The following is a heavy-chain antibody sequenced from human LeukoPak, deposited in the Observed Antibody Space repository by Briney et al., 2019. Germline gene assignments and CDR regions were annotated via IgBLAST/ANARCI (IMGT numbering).Heavy chain of an antibody. D-gene: IGHD4-17*01. CDR1: GYPFTGYF. Sequence: ASVKVSCKASGYPFTGYFIHWVRQAPGQGLEWMGWIHPPSGRTDSAQKFQGRVTMTRDTSISTAYMELKRLRSDDTAVYYCARVESYGDREGDYFDYWGQGTLVTVSS. CDR3: ARVESYGDREGDYFDY. V-gene: IGHV1-2*02. CDR2: IHPPSGRT. J-gene: IGHJ4*02.